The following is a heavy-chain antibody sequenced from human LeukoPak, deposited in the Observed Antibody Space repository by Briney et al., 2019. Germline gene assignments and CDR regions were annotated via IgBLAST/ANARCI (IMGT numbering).Heavy chain of an antibody. J-gene: IGHJ4*02. CDR3: ARSAGIAAAGTRNFDY. CDR1: GFTFSSYS. D-gene: IGHD6-13*01. V-gene: IGHV3-48*04. CDR2: ISSSSSTI. Sequence: PGGSLRLSCAASGFTFSSYSMNWVRQAPGKGLEWVSYISSSSSTIYYADSVKGRFTISRDNAKNSLYLQMNSLRAEDTAVYYCARSAGIAAAGTRNFDYWGQGTLVTVSS.